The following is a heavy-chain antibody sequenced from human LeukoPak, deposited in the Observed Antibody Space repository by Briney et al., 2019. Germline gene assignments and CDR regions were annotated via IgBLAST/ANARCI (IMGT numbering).Heavy chain of an antibody. D-gene: IGHD4-17*01. Sequence: SETLSLTCTISGGSISGYYWSWLRQPAGKGLEWIGRIYISGRTTYNPSLESRVTMSVDTSKNRFSLNLRSVTAADTAVYYCGRCDFGDSDVFRLGGQGTLVSVSS. CDR2: IYISGRT. CDR3: GRCDFGDSDVFRL. CDR1: GGSISGYY. V-gene: IGHV4-4*07. J-gene: IGHJ4*02.